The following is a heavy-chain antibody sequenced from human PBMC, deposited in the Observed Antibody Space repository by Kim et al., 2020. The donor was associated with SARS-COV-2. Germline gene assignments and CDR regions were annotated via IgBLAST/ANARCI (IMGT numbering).Heavy chain of an antibody. V-gene: IGHV4-4*02. J-gene: IGHJ4*02. CDR3: ARSGSITMVRGVMG. Sequence: NPSLKSRVTISVDKSKNQFSRKLSSVTAADMAVYYCARSGSITMVRGVMGWGQGTLVTVSS. D-gene: IGHD3-10*01.